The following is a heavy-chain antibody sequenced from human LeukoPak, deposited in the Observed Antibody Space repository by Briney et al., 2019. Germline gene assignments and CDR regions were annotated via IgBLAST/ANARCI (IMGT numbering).Heavy chain of an antibody. J-gene: IGHJ3*02. CDR3: AKDPTRYFDWSRSAFDI. V-gene: IGHV3-30*18. D-gene: IGHD3-9*01. Sequence: PGRSLRLSCAASGFTFSSYGMHWVRQAPGKGLEWVAVISYDGSNKYYADSVKGRFTISRDNSKNTLYLQMNSLRAEDTAVYYCAKDPTRYFDWSRSAFDIWGQGTMVTVSS. CDR1: GFTFSSYG. CDR2: ISYDGSNK.